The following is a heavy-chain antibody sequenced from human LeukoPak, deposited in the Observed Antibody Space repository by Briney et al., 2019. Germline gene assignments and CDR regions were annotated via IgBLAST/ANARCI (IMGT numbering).Heavy chain of an antibody. CDR3: ARANSLLSLSSSWYAPITRIWFDP. CDR1: GYTFTSYG. V-gene: IGHV1-18*01. CDR2: ISVYNGNT. Sequence: GASVKVSCKASGYTFTSYGISWVRQAPGQGLEWMGWISVYNGNTNYAQKLQGRVTMTTDTSTGTAYMELRSLRSDDTAVYYCARANSLLSLSSSWYAPITRIWFDPWGQGTLVTVSS. J-gene: IGHJ5*02. D-gene: IGHD6-13*01.